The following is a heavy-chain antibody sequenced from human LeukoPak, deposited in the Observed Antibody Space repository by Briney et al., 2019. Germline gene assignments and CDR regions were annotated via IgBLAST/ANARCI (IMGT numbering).Heavy chain of an antibody. CDR2: VYYSGST. J-gene: IGHJ3*02. CDR3: ARYRRLGYYDSSGYSHDAFDI. Sequence: PSETLSLTCTVSGGSISSSSYYWGWIRQPPGKGLEWIGGVYYSGSTYYNPSLKSRVTISVDTSKNQFSLKLSSVTAADTAVYYCARYRRLGYYDSSGYSHDAFDIWGQGTMVTVSS. V-gene: IGHV4-39*01. CDR1: GGSISSSSYY. D-gene: IGHD3-22*01.